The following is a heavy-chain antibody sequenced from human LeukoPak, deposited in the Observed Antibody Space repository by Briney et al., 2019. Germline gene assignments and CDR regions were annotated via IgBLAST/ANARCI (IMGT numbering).Heavy chain of an antibody. CDR2: ISGCGGNT. CDR3: AMWPYGSGSYWEGIDY. J-gene: IGHJ4*02. CDR1: GFTFSSYV. Sequence: GGSLRLSCAASGFTFSSYVMSWVRQAPGKGLERVSTISGCGGNTYYADSVKGRFTISRDNSKNTLYLQMNSLRAEDTAIYYCAMWPYGSGSYWEGIDYWGQGTLVTVSS. D-gene: IGHD3-10*01. V-gene: IGHV3-23*01.